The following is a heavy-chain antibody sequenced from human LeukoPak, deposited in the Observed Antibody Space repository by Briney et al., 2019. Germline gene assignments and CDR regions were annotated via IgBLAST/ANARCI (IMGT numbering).Heavy chain of an antibody. V-gene: IGHV4-34*01. D-gene: IGHD6-25*01. Sequence: KPSETLSLTCAVYGGSFSGYYWSWIRQPPGKGLEWIGEINHSGSTNYNPSLKSRVTISVDTSKNQFSLKLSSVTAADTAVYYCARRRAATIDYWGQGTLVTVSS. CDR1: GGSFSGYY. CDR3: ARRRAATIDY. CDR2: INHSGST. J-gene: IGHJ4*02.